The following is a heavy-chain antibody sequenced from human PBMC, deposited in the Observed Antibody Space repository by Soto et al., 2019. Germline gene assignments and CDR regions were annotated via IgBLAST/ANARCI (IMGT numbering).Heavy chain of an antibody. Sequence: QVQLVQSGAEEKKPGASVKVSCKASGYTFTSYAMHWVRQAPGQRLEWMGWINAGNGNTKYSQKFQGRGTITRDKSASTAYMELRSLRSEDTAVYYCARAASWWYFDLWGHGTLVTVSS. CDR2: INAGNGNT. V-gene: IGHV1-3*05. CDR3: ARAASWWYFDL. D-gene: IGHD6-25*01. J-gene: IGHJ2*01. CDR1: GYTFTSYA.